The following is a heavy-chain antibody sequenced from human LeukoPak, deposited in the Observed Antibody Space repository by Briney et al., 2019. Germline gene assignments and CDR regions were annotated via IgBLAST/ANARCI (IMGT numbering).Heavy chain of an antibody. D-gene: IGHD6-13*01. Sequence: GGSLRLSCAASGFTFSNFAMSWVRQAPGKGLEWVSTITTSGDTTYDADSVKGRFIISRDNSKNTLYLQMNSLRAEDTAVYYCARDLQQQLVKWWGHYYGMDVWGQGTTVTVSS. CDR2: ITTSGDTT. V-gene: IGHV3-23*01. CDR1: GFTFSNFA. CDR3: ARDLQQQLVKWWGHYYGMDV. J-gene: IGHJ6*02.